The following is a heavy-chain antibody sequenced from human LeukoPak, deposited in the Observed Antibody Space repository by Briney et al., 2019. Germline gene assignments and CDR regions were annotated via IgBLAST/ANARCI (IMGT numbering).Heavy chain of an antibody. Sequence: KPSETLSLTCAVYGGSFSGYYWSWIRQPPGKGLEWIGEINHSGSTNYNPSLKSRVTISVDTSKNQFSLKLSSVTAADTAVYYCARDMGEWDAFDIWGQGTMVTVSS. CDR1: GGSFSGYY. D-gene: IGHD1-26*01. CDR3: ARDMGEWDAFDI. CDR2: INHSGST. J-gene: IGHJ3*02. V-gene: IGHV4-34*01.